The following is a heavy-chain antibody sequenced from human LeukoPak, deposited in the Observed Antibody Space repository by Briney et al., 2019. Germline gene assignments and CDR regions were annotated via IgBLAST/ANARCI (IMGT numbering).Heavy chain of an antibody. D-gene: IGHD1-26*01. Sequence: GGSLRLSCAASGFTFSSYGMHWVRQAPGKGLEWVAFIRYDGSNKYYADSVKGRFTISRDDSKNTLYLQMNSLRAEDTAVYYCARARARWELLRVSRVHYYYYMDVWGKGTTVTVSS. CDR3: ARARARWELLRVSRVHYYYYMDV. J-gene: IGHJ6*03. CDR2: IRYDGSNK. CDR1: GFTFSSYG. V-gene: IGHV3-30*02.